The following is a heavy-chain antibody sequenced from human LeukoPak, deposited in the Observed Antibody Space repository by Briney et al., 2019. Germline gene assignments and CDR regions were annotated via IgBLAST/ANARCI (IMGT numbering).Heavy chain of an antibody. J-gene: IGHJ5*02. D-gene: IGHD3-22*01. CDR1: GFTFSSYA. CDR3: ARGGGGTMIVVVIIS. Sequence: PGGSLRLSCAASGFTFSSYAMHWVRQAPGKGLEWVAVISYDGSNKYYADSVKGRFTISRDNSKNTLYLQMNSLRAEDTAVYYCARGGGGTMIVVVIISWGQGPLVTVSS. V-gene: IGHV3-30-3*01. CDR2: ISYDGSNK.